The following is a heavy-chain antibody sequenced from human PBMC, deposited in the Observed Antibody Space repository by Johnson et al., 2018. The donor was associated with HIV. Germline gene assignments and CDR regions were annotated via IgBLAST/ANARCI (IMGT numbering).Heavy chain of an antibody. V-gene: IGHV3-30*03. J-gene: IGHJ3*02. CDR3: PVDTEAFDI. D-gene: IGHD1-14*01. CDR1: GFTFGNYW. Sequence: QVQLVESGGGLVQPGGSLRLSCAASGFTFGNYWMSWVRQAPGKGLAWVAVISYDGSNKYYADSVKGRFTISRDNSKNTLYLQMNSLRAEDTAVYYCPVDTEAFDIWGQGTMVTVSS. CDR2: ISYDGSNK.